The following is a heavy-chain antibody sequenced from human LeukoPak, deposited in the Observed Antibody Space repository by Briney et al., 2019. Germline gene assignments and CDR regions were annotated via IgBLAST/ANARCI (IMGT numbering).Heavy chain of an antibody. J-gene: IGHJ4*02. D-gene: IGHD3-3*01. V-gene: IGHV3-7*04. Sequence: GGSLRLSCAASGFTFSGYAMTWVRQAPGKGLEWVANIKQDGSEKYYVDSVKGRFTISRDNAKNSLYLQMNSLRAEDTAVYYCARANVLRFLEWLLYGDSFDYWGQGTLVTVSS. CDR2: IKQDGSEK. CDR3: ARANVLRFLEWLLYGDSFDY. CDR1: GFTFSGYA.